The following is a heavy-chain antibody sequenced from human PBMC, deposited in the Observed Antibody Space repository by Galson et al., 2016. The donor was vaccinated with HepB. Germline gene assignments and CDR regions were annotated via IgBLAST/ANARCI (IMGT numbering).Heavy chain of an antibody. V-gene: IGHV1-46*01. CDR2: INPSGGST. D-gene: IGHD3-10*01. CDR3: ARVHYDYGSPSCIDS. J-gene: IGHJ5*01. Sequence: SVKVSCKASGYTFTSYNVHWVRQAPGQGLEWMGIINPSGGSTSYAQKFQGRVTMTRDTSTSTVYMELSSLRSEDTAVYYCARVHYDYGSPSCIDSWGRGILVTVS. CDR1: GYTFTSYN.